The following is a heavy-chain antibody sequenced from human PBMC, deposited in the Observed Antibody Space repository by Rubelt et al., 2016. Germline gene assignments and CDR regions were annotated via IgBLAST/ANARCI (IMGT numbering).Heavy chain of an antibody. CDR3: ARGSRVGPTGDY. CDR1: GGSISSYY. CDR2: VHYSGST. J-gene: IGHJ4*02. D-gene: IGHD1-26*01. V-gene: IGHV4-59*08. Sequence: LVKPSETLSLTCTVSGGSISSYYWSWIRQPPGEGLEWIGYVHYSGSTNYNPSLKSRVTISVDTSKNQLSLKLSSVTAADTAVYYCARGSRVGPTGDYWGQGTLVTVSS.